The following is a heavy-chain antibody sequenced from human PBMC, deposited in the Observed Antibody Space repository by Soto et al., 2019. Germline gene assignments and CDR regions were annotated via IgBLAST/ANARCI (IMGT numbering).Heavy chain of an antibody. J-gene: IGHJ4*02. CDR1: GFIFDNYA. D-gene: IGHD5-18*01. CDR3: AKGQNSYGYGDDHFDH. V-gene: IGHV3-23*01. CDR2: ISGSGGST. Sequence: GGSLRLSCAASGFIFDNYAMAWVHQAPGKGLEWVSGISGSGGSTYYADSVRGRFIISRDHSSNTLYLQMHSLRVEDTAVYYCAKGQNSYGYGDDHFDHWGQGTLVTVSS.